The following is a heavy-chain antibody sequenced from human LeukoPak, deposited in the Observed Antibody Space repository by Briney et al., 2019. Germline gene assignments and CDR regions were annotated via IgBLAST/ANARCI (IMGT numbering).Heavy chain of an antibody. CDR3: ARDRFPRIQLWGYNWFDP. D-gene: IGHD5-18*01. J-gene: IGHJ5*02. Sequence: SVKVSCKASGGTFSSYAISWVRQAPGQGLEWMGGIIPIFGTANYAQKFQGRVTITADESTSTAYMELSSLRSEDTAVYYCARDRFPRIQLWGYNWFDPWGQGTLVTVSS. CDR2: IIPIFGTA. CDR1: GGTFSSYA. V-gene: IGHV1-69*13.